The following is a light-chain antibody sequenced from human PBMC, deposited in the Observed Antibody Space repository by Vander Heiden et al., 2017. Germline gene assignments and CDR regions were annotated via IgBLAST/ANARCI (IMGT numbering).Light chain of an antibody. CDR1: ESGSSN. V-gene: IGKV3-15*01. Sequence: EIFITQSPATLSVSRGERATLSCRASESGSSNLAWYQHKPSQAPRLLIHRASTRVTGIPARFSGGGSGTEFTLTLSSLQSEDFEVYYCQHYDNWPPWTFGQGTKVDIK. CDR2: RAS. CDR3: QHYDNWPPWT. J-gene: IGKJ1*01.